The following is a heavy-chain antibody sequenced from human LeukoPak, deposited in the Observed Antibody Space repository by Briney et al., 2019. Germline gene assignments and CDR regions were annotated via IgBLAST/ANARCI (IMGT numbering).Heavy chain of an antibody. V-gene: IGHV3-23*01. CDR3: AKDRSIAAAGTTDYYFDY. CDR1: GFTFSTYG. Sequence: PGGSLRLSCAASGFTFSTYGMTWVRQAPGKGLGWVSAISGSGSSTYYADSVKGRFTISRDNSKNTLYLQMNSLRAEDTAVYYCAKDRSIAAAGTTDYYFDYWGQGTLVTVSS. J-gene: IGHJ4*02. CDR2: ISGSGSST. D-gene: IGHD6-13*01.